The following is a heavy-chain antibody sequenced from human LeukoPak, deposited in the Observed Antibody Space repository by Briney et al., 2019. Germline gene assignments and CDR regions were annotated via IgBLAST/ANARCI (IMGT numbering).Heavy chain of an antibody. Sequence: GSSVTVSCKASGYTFTSYYLHWVRQAPGQGLEWVGIINPSGGSTSYAQKFQGRVTMTRDMSTSTVDMELSRLRSEDTAVYYCAKESPSSGQHDYWGQGTLVTVSS. CDR2: INPSGGST. D-gene: IGHD3-22*01. CDR1: GYTFTSYY. CDR3: AKESPSSGQHDY. J-gene: IGHJ4*02. V-gene: IGHV1-46*01.